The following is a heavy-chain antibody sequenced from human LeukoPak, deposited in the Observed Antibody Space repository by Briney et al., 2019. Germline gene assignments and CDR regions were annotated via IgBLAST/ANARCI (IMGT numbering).Heavy chain of an antibody. CDR2: IYPGDSDT. V-gene: IGHV5-51*01. J-gene: IGHJ6*02. CDR3: ARHGYIAVAGTGHGMDV. D-gene: IGHD6-19*01. CDR1: GYSFTSYW. Sequence: GESLKISCKGSGYSFTSYWIGWVRQMPGKGLEWMGIIYPGDSDTRYSPSFQGQVTISADKSISTAYLQWSSLKASDTAMYYCARHGYIAVAGTGHGMDVWGQGTTVTVSS.